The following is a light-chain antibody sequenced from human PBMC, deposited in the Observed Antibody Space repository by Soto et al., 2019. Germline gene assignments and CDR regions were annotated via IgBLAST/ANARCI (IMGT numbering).Light chain of an antibody. J-gene: IGLJ3*02. CDR1: SSDVGTYNY. Sequence: QSALTQPASVSGSPGQSITISCTGTSSDVGTYNYVSWYQHRPGKATKLMIYDVSYRPSGVSNRFSGSKSANTASLTIAGLQAEDEADYYCGSYATSNTQVFGGGTKLTVL. V-gene: IGLV2-14*01. CDR2: DVS. CDR3: GSYATSNTQV.